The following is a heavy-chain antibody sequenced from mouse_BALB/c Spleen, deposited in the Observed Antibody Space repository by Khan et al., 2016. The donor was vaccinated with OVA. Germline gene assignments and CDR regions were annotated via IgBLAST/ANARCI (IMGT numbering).Heavy chain of an antibody. D-gene: IGHD1-1*01. CDR3: VRHKNYYGEDAMDY. J-gene: IGHJ4*01. Sequence: EVQLVESGGGLVQPKGSLKLSCAASGFTFNTYAMNWVRQAPGKGLEWVARIRSKTNNYATYYADSVKDRLTISRDDSQSMLYLQMNNLKTECTAMYYCVRHKNYYGEDAMDYWGQGTSVTVSS. V-gene: IGHV10-1*02. CDR1: GFTFNTYA. CDR2: IRSKTNNYAT.